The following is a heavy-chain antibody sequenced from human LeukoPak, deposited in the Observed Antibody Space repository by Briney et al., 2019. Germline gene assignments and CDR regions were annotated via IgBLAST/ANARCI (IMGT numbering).Heavy chain of an antibody. CDR2: STGRGGTT. D-gene: IGHD2-21*02. J-gene: IGHJ4*02. V-gene: IGHV3-23*01. CDR3: ARDDVAYCGSDCYWGAY. CDR1: GFTFSSYA. Sequence: GGSLRLSCAASGFTFSSYAMTWVRQAPGKGLEWVSASTGRGGTTYYADSVMGRFTISRDNSKNTLYLQMNSLRAEDTAVYYCARDDVAYCGSDCYWGAYWGQGTLVTVSS.